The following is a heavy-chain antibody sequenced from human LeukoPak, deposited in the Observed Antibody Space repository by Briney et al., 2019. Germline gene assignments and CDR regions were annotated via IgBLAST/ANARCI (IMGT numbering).Heavy chain of an antibody. CDR2: IDPSDAYT. D-gene: IGHD2-15*01. V-gene: IGHV5-10-1*01. Sequence: GESLKISCKGSGYSFTSYWISWVRQMPGKGLEWMGRIDPSDAYTTYSPSFQCNVTISADKSISTADLQWSSLKASDTAMYYWARSLGYCSGGSYYTQGPFDYWGQGTMVTVSS. CDR1: GYSFTSYW. J-gene: IGHJ4*02. CDR3: ARSLGYCSGGSYYTQGPFDY.